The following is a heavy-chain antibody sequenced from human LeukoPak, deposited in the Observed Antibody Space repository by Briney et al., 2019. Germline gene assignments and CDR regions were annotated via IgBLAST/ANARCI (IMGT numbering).Heavy chain of an antibody. CDR3: AISTYSSSPS. CDR2: INQDESKK. CDR1: GFALSEHW. Sequence: PGGSLRLSCAVSGFALSEHWMIWVRQAPGKGLEWVANINQDESKKYYVDSVEGRFTISRDNAQNSLYLQMNSLRAEDTAVYYCAISTYSSSPSWGQGTLVIVSS. V-gene: IGHV3-7*01. J-gene: IGHJ5*02. D-gene: IGHD6-6*01.